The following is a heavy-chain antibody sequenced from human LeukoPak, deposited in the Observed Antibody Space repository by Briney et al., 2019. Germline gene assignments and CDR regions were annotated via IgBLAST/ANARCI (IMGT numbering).Heavy chain of an antibody. Sequence: PLETLSLTCTVSGGSISSGGYYWSWIRQHPGKGLEWIGYIYYSGSTYYNPSLKSRVTISVDTSKNQFSLKLSSVTAADTAVYYCARLSVDTAMAHDYWGQGTLVTVSS. J-gene: IGHJ4*02. CDR2: IYYSGST. CDR3: ARLSVDTAMAHDY. D-gene: IGHD5-18*01. CDR1: GGSISSGGYY. V-gene: IGHV4-31*03.